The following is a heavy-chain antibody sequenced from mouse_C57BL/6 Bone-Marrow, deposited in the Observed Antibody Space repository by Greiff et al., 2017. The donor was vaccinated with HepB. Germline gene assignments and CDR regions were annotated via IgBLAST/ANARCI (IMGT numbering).Heavy chain of an antibody. CDR3: AREGNYYGTYYFDY. J-gene: IGHJ2*01. V-gene: IGHV4-1*01. CDR2: INPDSSTI. CDR1: AIDFSRYW. Sequence: PTAAIDFSRYWMSWVRRAPGKGLEWIGEINPDSSTINYAPSLKDKFIISRDNAKNTLYLQMSKVRSEDTALYYCAREGNYYGTYYFDYWGQGTTLTVSS. D-gene: IGHD1-1*01.